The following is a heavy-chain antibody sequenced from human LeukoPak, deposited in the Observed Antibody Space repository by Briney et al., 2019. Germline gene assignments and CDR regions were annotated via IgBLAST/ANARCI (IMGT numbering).Heavy chain of an antibody. Sequence: SETLSLTCAVYGDSFSGYYWSGLRQRPGRGVEGWGELNHSGGTNYNPSLKSRVNISVDTFKNQFSLKLSSVTAADTAVYYCAGHLRWFDYWGQGTLVTVSS. J-gene: IGHJ4*02. V-gene: IGHV4-34*01. CDR3: AGHLRWFDY. CDR1: GDSFSGYY. D-gene: IGHD4-23*01. CDR2: LNHSGGT.